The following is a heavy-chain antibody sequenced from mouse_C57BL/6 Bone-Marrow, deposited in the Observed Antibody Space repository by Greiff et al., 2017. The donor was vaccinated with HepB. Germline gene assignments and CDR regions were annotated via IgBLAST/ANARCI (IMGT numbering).Heavy chain of an antibody. CDR2: IDPANGNT. J-gene: IGHJ4*01. Sequence: EVKLVESVAELVRPGASVKLSCTASGFNIKNTYMHWVKQRPEQGLEWIGRIDPANGNTKYAPKFQGKATITADTSSNTAYLQLSSLTSEDTAIYYCARDYYGSYYAMDYWGQGTSVTVSS. V-gene: IGHV14-3*01. CDR1: GFNIKNTY. CDR3: ARDYYGSYYAMDY. D-gene: IGHD1-1*01.